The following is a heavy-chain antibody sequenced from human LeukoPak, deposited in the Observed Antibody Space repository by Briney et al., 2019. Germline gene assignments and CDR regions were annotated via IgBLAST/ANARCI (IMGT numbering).Heavy chain of an antibody. CDR3: ARDDYGEGYFDY. Sequence: SETLSLTCTVSGGSISSSSYYWGWLRQPPGKGLEWIGSIYYSGSTNYNPSLKSRVTISVDTSKNQFSLKLSSVTAADTAVYYCARDDYGEGYFDYWGQGTLVTVSS. CDR2: IYYSGST. CDR1: GGSISSSSYY. V-gene: IGHV4-39*07. J-gene: IGHJ4*02. D-gene: IGHD4-17*01.